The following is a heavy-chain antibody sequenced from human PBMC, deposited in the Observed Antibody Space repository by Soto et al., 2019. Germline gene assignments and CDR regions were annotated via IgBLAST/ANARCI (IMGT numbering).Heavy chain of an antibody. D-gene: IGHD6-19*01. CDR2: ISGSGGST. J-gene: IGHJ3*02. CDR1: GFTFSSYA. V-gene: IGHV3-23*01. Sequence: EVQLLESGGGLVQPGGSLRLSCAASGFTFSSYAMSWVRQAPGKGLEWVSAISGSGGSTYYADSVKGRFTISRDNSKNTLYLQMNSLRAEDTAVYYCAKDDLNTIWYSRGWNDAFDIWGQGTMVTVSS. CDR3: AKDDLNTIWYSRGWNDAFDI.